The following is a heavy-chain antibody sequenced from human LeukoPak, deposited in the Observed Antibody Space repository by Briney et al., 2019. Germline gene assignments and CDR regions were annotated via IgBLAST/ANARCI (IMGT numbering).Heavy chain of an antibody. V-gene: IGHV4-34*01. Sequence: SETLSLTCAVYGGSFSGYYWSWIRQPPGKGLEWIGEINHSGSTNYNPSLKSRVTISVDTSKNQFALKLSSVTAADTAVYYCARVRLYDSSGYSNNWFDPWGQGTLVTVSS. J-gene: IGHJ5*02. CDR3: ARVRLYDSSGYSNNWFDP. D-gene: IGHD3-22*01. CDR2: INHSGST. CDR1: GGSFSGYY.